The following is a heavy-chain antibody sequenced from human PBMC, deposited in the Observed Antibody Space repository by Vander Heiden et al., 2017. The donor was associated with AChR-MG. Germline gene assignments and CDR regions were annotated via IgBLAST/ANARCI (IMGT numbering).Heavy chain of an antibody. CDR3: ARSSQPNYDILTGLDY. D-gene: IGHD3-9*01. J-gene: IGHJ4*02. Sequence: QVQLQESGPGLVKPSQTLSLTCTVSGGSISSGGYYWSWIRQHPGKGLEWIGYIYYSGSTYYNPSLKSRVTISVDTSKNQFSLKLSSVTAAETAVYYCARSSQPNYDILTGLDYWGQGTLVTVSS. CDR1: GGSISSGGYY. V-gene: IGHV4-31*03. CDR2: IYYSGST.